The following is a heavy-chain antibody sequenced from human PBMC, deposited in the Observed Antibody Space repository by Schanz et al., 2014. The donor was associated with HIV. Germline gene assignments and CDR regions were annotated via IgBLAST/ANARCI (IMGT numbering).Heavy chain of an antibody. CDR3: AKDVTTVRTYGMDV. CDR2: ITWNSGTI. V-gene: IGHV3-9*01. CDR1: GFVFSSYA. Sequence: EVQLVESGGAVVQPGGSLRLSCAASGFVFSSYAMHWVRQAPGKGLEWVSSITWNSGTIVYADSVKGRFTISRDNAKDSLILQMNSLRAEDTAVYYCAKDVTTVRTYGMDVWGRGPTVTFS. D-gene: IGHD4-4*01. J-gene: IGHJ6*02.